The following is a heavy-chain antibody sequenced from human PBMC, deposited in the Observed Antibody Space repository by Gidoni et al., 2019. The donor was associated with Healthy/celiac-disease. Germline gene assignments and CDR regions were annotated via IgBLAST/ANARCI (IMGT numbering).Heavy chain of an antibody. CDR3: ARANRGGDFWSGYYSYYYYYYMDV. V-gene: IGHV3-21*01. Sequence: EVPLVESGGGLVKPGGSLRLSCAASGFTFSSYSMTCVRKAPGKGLAWVSSISSSSSYIYYADSVKGRFTISRDNAKNSLYLQMNSLRAEDTAVYYCARANRGGDFWSGYYSYYYYYYMDVWGKGTTVTVSS. CDR2: ISSSSSYI. D-gene: IGHD3-3*01. J-gene: IGHJ6*03. CDR1: GFTFSSYS.